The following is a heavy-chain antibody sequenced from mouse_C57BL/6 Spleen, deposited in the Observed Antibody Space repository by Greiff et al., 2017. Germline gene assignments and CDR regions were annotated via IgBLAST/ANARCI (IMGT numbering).Heavy chain of an antibody. V-gene: IGHV1-50*01. J-gene: IGHJ4*01. CDR1: GYTFTSYW. CDR2: IDPSDSYT. Sequence: QVHVKQPGAELVKPGASVKLSCKASGYTFTSYWMQWVKQRPGQGLEWIGEIDPSDSYTNYNQKFKGKATLTVDTSSSTAYMQLSSLTSEDSAVYYCARGGNAWAMDYWGQGTSVTVSS. CDR3: ARGGNAWAMDY. D-gene: IGHD2-1*01.